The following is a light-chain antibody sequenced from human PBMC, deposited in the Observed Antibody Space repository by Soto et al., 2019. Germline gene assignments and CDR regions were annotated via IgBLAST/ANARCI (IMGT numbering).Light chain of an antibody. J-gene: IGKJ2*01. CDR1: QSISRY. Sequence: DIQMTQSPFSLSASVGDRVTITCRASQSISRYLHWYQQKPGKAPNLLIYAASSLQSGFPSRFSGSASGTYFTLTISSLHPEDFATYYCQQSYSTPVTFGQGTKLEI. V-gene: IGKV1-39*01. CDR2: AAS. CDR3: QQSYSTPVT.